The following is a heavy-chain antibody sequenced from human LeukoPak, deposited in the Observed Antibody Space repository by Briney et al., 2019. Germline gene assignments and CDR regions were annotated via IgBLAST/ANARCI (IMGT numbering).Heavy chain of an antibody. CDR3: ARVQGSSRPGGYFDY. CDR1: GGSISSGGYY. J-gene: IGHJ4*02. V-gene: IGHV4-39*07. Sequence: PSETLSLTCTVSGGSISSGGYYWSWIRQPPGKGLEWIGEINHSGSTNYNPSLKSRVTISVDTSKNQFSLKLSSVTAADTTVYYCARVQGSSRPGGYFDYWGQGTLVTVSS. D-gene: IGHD1-1*01. CDR2: INHSGST.